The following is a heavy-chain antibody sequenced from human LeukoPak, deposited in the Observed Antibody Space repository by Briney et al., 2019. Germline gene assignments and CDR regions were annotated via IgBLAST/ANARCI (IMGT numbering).Heavy chain of an antibody. CDR2: ISGSGGST. D-gene: IGHD4-23*01. CDR3: AKDIGYGGGFDY. Sequence: GGSLRLSCAASGFTFSSYAMSWVRQAPGKGLEWVSAISGSGGSTYYADSVKGRFTISRDNSQNTLYLQMSSLRAEDTAVYYCAKDIGYGGGFDYWGQGTLVTVSS. V-gene: IGHV3-23*01. CDR1: GFTFSSYA. J-gene: IGHJ4*02.